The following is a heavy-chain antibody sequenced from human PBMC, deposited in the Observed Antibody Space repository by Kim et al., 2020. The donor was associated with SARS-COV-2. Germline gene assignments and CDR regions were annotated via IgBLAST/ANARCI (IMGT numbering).Heavy chain of an antibody. CDR2: ISYDGNSQ. D-gene: IGHD5-18*01. J-gene: IGHJ4*02. Sequence: GGSLRLSCAAFGFGFSNYAMHWVRQAPGKGLEWVGVISYDGNSQYYADSVKGRFTISRDRSKNTLFLQMSSLRSEDTAVYFCARGYWIHLWTDFWGQGTLVAVS. CDR3: ARGYWIHLWTDF. V-gene: IGHV3-30*04. CDR1: GFGFSNYA.